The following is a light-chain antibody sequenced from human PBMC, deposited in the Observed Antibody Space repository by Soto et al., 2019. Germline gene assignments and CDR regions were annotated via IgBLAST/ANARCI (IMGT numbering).Light chain of an antibody. V-gene: IGLV2-23*02. CDR2: EVT. CDR3: CSYAGSSYVV. CDR1: TSDVGSYNL. J-gene: IGLJ2*01. Sequence: QSVLAQPASVSGSPGQSITISCTGTTSDVGSYNLVSWYQQHPGKAPKLIIYEVTKRPSGVSNRFSGSQSGNTASLTISGLQAEDEADYHCCSYAGSSYVVFGGGTQLTVL.